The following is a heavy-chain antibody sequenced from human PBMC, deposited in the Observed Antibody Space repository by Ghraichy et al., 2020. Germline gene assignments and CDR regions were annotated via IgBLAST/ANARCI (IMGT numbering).Heavy chain of an antibody. CDR1: GFTFSSYA. CDR3: AKGGGFAGATDY. J-gene: IGHJ4*02. CDR2: ISGSGGAT. V-gene: IGHV3-23*01. Sequence: GESLRLSCTASGFTFSSYAMSWVRQGPGKGLEWVSTISGSGGATYYADSVKGRFTISRDNFKNTLYLQMNSLRAEDTAVYYCAKGGGFAGATDYWGQGTLVTVSS. D-gene: IGHD1-26*01.